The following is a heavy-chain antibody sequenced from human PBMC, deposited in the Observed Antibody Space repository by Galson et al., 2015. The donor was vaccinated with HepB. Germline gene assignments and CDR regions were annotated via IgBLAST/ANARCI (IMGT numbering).Heavy chain of an antibody. D-gene: IGHD2-15*01. J-gene: IGHJ6*03. CDR2: ISSSSSYI. Sequence: SLRLSCAASGFTFSSYSMNWVRQAPGKGLEWVSSISSSSSYIYYADSVKGRFTISRDNAKNSLYLQMNSLRAEDTAVYYCARERGYSYGPGGGWFDIVVVTDNYYMDVWGKGTTVTVSS. CDR3: ARERGYSYGPGGGWFDIVVVTDNYYMDV. V-gene: IGHV3-21*01. CDR1: GFTFSSYS.